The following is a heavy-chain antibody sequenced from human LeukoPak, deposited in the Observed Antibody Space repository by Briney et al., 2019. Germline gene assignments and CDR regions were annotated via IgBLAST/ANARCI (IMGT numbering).Heavy chain of an antibody. V-gene: IGHV3-23*01. D-gene: IGHD2-21*02. J-gene: IGHJ4*02. CDR3: ARILAYCGGDCYPYFDY. Sequence: PGGSLRLSCAASGFTFSSYAMSWVRQAPGKGLEWVSAISGSGGSTYYADSVKGRFTISRDNSKNTLYLQMNSLRAEDTAVYYCARILAYCGGDCYPYFDYWGQGTLVTVSS. CDR1: GFTFSSYA. CDR2: ISGSGGST.